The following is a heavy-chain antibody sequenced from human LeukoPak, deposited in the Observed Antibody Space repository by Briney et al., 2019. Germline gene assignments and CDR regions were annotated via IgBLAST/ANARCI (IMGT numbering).Heavy chain of an antibody. D-gene: IGHD1-1*01. J-gene: IGHJ4*02. CDR3: ASLDVQVRWRYFDY. Sequence: SETLSLTCTVSGGSISSYYWSWIRQPPGKGLEWIGYIYYSGSTNYNPSLKSRVTISVDTSKNQFSLKLSSVTAADTAVYYCASLDVQVRWRYFDYWGQGTMVTVSS. CDR1: GGSISSYY. V-gene: IGHV4-59*01. CDR2: IYYSGST.